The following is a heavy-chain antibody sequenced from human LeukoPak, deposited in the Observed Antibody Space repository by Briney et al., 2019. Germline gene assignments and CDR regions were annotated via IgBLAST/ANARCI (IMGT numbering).Heavy chain of an antibody. D-gene: IGHD2/OR15-2a*01. CDR2: ISYDGSNK. Sequence: PGGSLRLSCAASGFTFSSYGMHWVRQAPGKGLEWVAVISYDGSNKYYADSVKGRFTLSRDNAKNSLYLQMNSLRAEDTAVYYCARGPTRANSSDYWGQGTLVTVSS. V-gene: IGHV3-30*03. CDR3: ARGPTRANSSDY. J-gene: IGHJ4*02. CDR1: GFTFSSYG.